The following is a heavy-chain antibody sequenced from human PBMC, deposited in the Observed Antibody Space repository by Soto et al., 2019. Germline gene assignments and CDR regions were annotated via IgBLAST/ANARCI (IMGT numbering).Heavy chain of an antibody. D-gene: IGHD1-7*01. J-gene: IGHJ1*01. V-gene: IGHV5-51*01. CDR1: GYNFGGYW. CDR2: IYPGDSDT. Sequence: PGESLKISCKASGYNFGGYWIGWVRQLPGKGLEWMGIIYPGDSDTRYSPSFQGQVTISADKSISTAYLQWRSLKPSDTAKYYCARGGIIGTPTDYRAQGTRVTVSS. CDR3: ARGGIIGTPTDY.